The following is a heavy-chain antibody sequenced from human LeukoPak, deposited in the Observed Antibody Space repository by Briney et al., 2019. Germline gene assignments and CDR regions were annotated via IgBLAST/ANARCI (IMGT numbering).Heavy chain of an antibody. Sequence: GGSLRLSCAASGFAFSSYAMHWVRQAPGKGLEWVAVISYDGSNKYYADSVKGRFTISRDNSKNTLYLQMNSLRAEDTAVYYCARDSSGWTLGWTLGYWGQGTLVTVSS. J-gene: IGHJ4*02. D-gene: IGHD6-19*01. CDR1: GFAFSSYA. CDR2: ISYDGSNK. CDR3: ARDSSGWTLGWTLGY. V-gene: IGHV3-30-3*01.